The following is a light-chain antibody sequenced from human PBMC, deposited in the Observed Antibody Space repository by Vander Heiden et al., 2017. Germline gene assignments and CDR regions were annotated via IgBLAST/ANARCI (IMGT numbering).Light chain of an antibody. CDR1: SLRSYY. CDR3: NYRDSSGNLGV. Sequence: SSELTQDPAVSVALGQTVRITCQGDSLRSYYASWYQQKPGQAPVLVIYGKNNRPSGIPDRFSGSSSGNTASLTITGAQAEDEADYDCNYRDSSGNLGVFGGGTKLTVL. V-gene: IGLV3-19*01. J-gene: IGLJ2*01. CDR2: GKN.